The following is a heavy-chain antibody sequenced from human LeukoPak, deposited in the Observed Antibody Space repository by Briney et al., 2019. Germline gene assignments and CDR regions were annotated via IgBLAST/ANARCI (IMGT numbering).Heavy chain of an antibody. Sequence: SETLSLTCTVSGGSISSYYWSWIRQPPGKGLEWIGYIYYSGSTNYNPSLKSRVTISVDTSKNQFSLKLSSVTAADTAVYYCARGGASRYYYYYMDVWGKGTTVTVSS. CDR2: IYYSGST. V-gene: IGHV4-59*01. CDR1: GGSISSYY. J-gene: IGHJ6*03. CDR3: ARGGASRYYYYYMDV. D-gene: IGHD1-26*01.